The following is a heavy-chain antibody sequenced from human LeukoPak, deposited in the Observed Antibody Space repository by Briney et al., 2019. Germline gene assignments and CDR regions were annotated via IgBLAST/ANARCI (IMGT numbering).Heavy chain of an antibody. V-gene: IGHV4-59*01. Sequence: SETLSLTCTVSGGSINNYYWSWIRQPPGKGLEWIGYIYYRGSTNYNPSLKSRVTFSVDTSNNQFSLKLNSVTAADTAVYYCARGGDYGDLRYFDYWGQGTLVTVSS. J-gene: IGHJ4*02. CDR3: ARGGDYGDLRYFDY. CDR1: GGSINNYY. D-gene: IGHD4-17*01. CDR2: IYYRGST.